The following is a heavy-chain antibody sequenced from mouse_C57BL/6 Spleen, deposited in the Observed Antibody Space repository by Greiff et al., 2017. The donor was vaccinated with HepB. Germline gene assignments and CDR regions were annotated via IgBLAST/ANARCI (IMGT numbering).Heavy chain of an antibody. CDR1: GFSLTSYG. Sequence: QVQLKESGPGLVQPSQSLSITCTVSGFSLTSYGVHWVRQSPGKGLEWLGVIWSGGSTDYNAAFISRLSISKDNSKSQVFFKMNSLQADDTAIYYCARAYYKGDYYAMDYWGQGTSVTVSS. D-gene: IGHD2-12*01. CDR2: IWSGGST. J-gene: IGHJ4*01. V-gene: IGHV2-2*01. CDR3: ARAYYKGDYYAMDY.